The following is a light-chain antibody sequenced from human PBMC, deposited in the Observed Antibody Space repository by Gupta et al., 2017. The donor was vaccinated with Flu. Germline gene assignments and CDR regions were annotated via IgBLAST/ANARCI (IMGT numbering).Light chain of an antibody. J-gene: IGKJ1*01. CDR3: MQALQTPPT. V-gene: IGKV2-28*01. Sequence: VTPGEPASISCRSSQSLLHSNGYNYLDWYLQKPGQSPQLLIYLGSNRASGVPDRFSGSGSGTDFTLKISRVEAEDVGVYYCMQALQTPPTFGQGTKVEIK. CDR1: QSLLHSNGYNY. CDR2: LGS.